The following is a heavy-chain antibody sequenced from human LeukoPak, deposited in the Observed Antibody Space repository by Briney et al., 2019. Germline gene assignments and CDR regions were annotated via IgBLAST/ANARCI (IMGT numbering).Heavy chain of an antibody. D-gene: IGHD2-2*03. Sequence: GGSLRLSCAASGFTFSSYGMHWVRQAPGKGLEWVSAISGSGGSTYYADSVKGRFTISRDNSKNTLYLQMNSLRAEDTAVYYCANLDIVVVPAAPLFDYWGQGTLVTVSS. CDR3: ANLDIVVVPAAPLFDY. V-gene: IGHV3-23*01. CDR1: GFTFSSYG. J-gene: IGHJ4*02. CDR2: ISGSGGST.